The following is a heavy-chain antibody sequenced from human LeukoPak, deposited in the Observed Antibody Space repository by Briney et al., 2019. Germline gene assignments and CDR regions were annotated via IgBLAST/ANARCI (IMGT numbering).Heavy chain of an antibody. CDR1: GYTFTGYY. V-gene: IGHV1-2*02. CDR3: ARDRSYGDSYYYYYMDV. J-gene: IGHJ6*03. Sequence: ASVKVSCKASGYTFTGYYMHWVRQAPGQGPEWMGWINPNSGGTNYAQKFQGRVTMTRDTSISTAYMELSRLRSDDTAVYYCARDRSYGDSYYYYYMDVWGKGTTVTVSS. D-gene: IGHD4-17*01. CDR2: INPNSGGT.